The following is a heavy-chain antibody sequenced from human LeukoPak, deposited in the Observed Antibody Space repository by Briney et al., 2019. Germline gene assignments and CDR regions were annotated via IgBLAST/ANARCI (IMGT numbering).Heavy chain of an antibody. CDR2: ISAYNGNT. D-gene: IGHD3-22*01. J-gene: IGHJ4*02. Sequence: GASVKVSCQASGYSFTNYDINWVRQAPGQGLEWTGWISAYNGNTSYAQKLQGRVTMTTDTSTSTAYMELRSLRSDDTAVYYCARDLTHRRNYDNSGYQIVPAFWGQGTLVTVSS. CDR1: GYSFTNYD. CDR3: ARDLTHRRNYDNSGYQIVPAF. V-gene: IGHV1-18*01.